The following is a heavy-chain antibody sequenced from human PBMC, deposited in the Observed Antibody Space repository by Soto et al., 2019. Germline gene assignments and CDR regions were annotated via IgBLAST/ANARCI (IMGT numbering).Heavy chain of an antibody. CDR1: GFTVSSNY. Sequence: EVQLVESGGGLIQPGGSLRLSCAASGFTVSSNYMNWVRQAPGKGLEWVSVIYSGGGTYYANSVKGRFTISRDNSKNTLYLQMNSLRAEDTAVYYSATGEDSYGFYYYAMDVWAKGPRSPSP. CDR2: IYSGGGT. CDR3: ATGEDSYGFYYYAMDV. D-gene: IGHD5-18*01. J-gene: IGHJ6*02. V-gene: IGHV3-53*01.